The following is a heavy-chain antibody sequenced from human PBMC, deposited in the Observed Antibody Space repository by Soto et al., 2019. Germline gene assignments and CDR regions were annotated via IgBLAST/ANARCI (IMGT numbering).Heavy chain of an antibody. V-gene: IGHV4-34*01. J-gene: IGHJ2*01. CDR1: GGSFSGYY. Sequence: PSEILSLTCAVYGGSFSGYYWSWIRQPPGKGLEWIGEINHSGSTNYNPSLKSRVTISVDTSKNQFSLKLSSVTAADTAVYYCATNGGPHYWSSDLWGRGTLVPVSS. CDR2: INHSGST. CDR3: ATNGGPHYWSSDL. D-gene: IGHD7-27*01.